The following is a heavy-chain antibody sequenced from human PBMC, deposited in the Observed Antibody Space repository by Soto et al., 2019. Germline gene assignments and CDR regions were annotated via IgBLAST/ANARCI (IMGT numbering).Heavy chain of an antibody. Sequence: ASVKVSCKVSGYTLTELSMHWVRQAPGKGLEWMGGFDPEDGETIYAQKFQGRVTMTEDTSTDTAYMELSSLRSEDTAVYYCATGLPGEITMVRGANIPHPYYYYYYMDVWGKGTTVTVSS. CDR2: FDPEDGET. D-gene: IGHD3-10*01. CDR1: GYTLTELS. CDR3: ATGLPGEITMVRGANIPHPYYYYYYMDV. V-gene: IGHV1-24*01. J-gene: IGHJ6*03.